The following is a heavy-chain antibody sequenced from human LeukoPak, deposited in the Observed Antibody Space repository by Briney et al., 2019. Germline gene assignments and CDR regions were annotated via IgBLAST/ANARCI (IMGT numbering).Heavy chain of an antibody. CDR1: GGTFSSYA. J-gene: IGHJ5*02. D-gene: IGHD6-13*01. Sequence: SVKVSCKASGGTFSSYAISWVRQAPGQGLEWMGGIIPIFGTANYAQKFQGRVAITADESTSTAYMELSSLRSEDTAVYYCARDTDSRPNWFDPWGQGTLVTVSS. V-gene: IGHV1-69*01. CDR3: ARDTDSRPNWFDP. CDR2: IIPIFGTA.